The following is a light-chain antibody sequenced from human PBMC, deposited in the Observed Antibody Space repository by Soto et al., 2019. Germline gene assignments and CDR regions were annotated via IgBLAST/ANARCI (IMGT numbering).Light chain of an antibody. CDR3: SSYSTGGSYV. V-gene: IGLV2-14*03. CDR1: SSDVGGYNS. CDR2: DVS. Sequence: SALPQPASVSGSPGQSIAISCTGTSSDVGGYNSASWYQQHPGKAPKLLIYDVSNRPSGVSNRFSGSKSGNTASLTISGLQAEDEADYYCSSYSTGGSYVFGTGTKVTVL. J-gene: IGLJ1*01.